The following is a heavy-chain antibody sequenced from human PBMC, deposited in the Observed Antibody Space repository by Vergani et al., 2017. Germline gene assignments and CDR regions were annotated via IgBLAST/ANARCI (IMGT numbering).Heavy chain of an antibody. Sequence: QVQLVQSGAEVKKPGASVKVSCKVSGYTLTELSMHWVRQAPGKGLEWMGGFDPEDGETIYAQKFQGRVTMTEDTSTDTAYMELSSLSSEDTAVYYCATILLRPYSSSWYGGDYWGQGTLVTVSS. V-gene: IGHV1-24*01. D-gene: IGHD6-13*01. CDR1: GYTLTELS. CDR3: ATILLRPYSSSWYGGDY. CDR2: FDPEDGET. J-gene: IGHJ4*02.